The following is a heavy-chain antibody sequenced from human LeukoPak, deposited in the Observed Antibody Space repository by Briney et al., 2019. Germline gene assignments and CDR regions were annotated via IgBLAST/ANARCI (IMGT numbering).Heavy chain of an antibody. D-gene: IGHD5-12*01. J-gene: IGHJ4*02. CDR2: INHSGST. V-gene: IGHV4-34*01. Sequence: PSETLSLTCAVYGGSFSGYYWSWIRQPPGKGLEWIGEINHSGSTNYNPSLKSRVTISVDTSKNRFSLKLSSVTAADTAVYYCARGLDPIVATIGYWGQGTLVIVSS. CDR3: ARGLDPIVATIGY. CDR1: GGSFSGYY.